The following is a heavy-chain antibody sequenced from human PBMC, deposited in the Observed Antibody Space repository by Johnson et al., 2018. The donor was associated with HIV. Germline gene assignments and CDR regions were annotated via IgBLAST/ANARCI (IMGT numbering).Heavy chain of an antibody. CDR1: GFLFSRYA. J-gene: IGHJ3*02. CDR2: ISYDGGNN. CDR3: ARDSEWELGQEGAFDI. V-gene: IGHV3-30-3*01. Sequence: QVQLVESGGGVVQPGRSLRLSCAASGFLFSRYAMHWVRQAPGKGLEWVAVISYDGGNNYYADSVKGRFTISRDNSKNTLYLQMNSLRAEDTAVYYCARDSEWELGQEGAFDIWGQGTMVTVSS. D-gene: IGHD1-26*01.